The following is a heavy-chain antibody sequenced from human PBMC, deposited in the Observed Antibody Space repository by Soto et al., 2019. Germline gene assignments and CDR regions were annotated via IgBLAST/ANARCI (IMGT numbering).Heavy chain of an antibody. V-gene: IGHV3-48*02. CDR2: ISSRSKSI. CDR3: ETDNYDGSDSV. CDR1: GFSLSNYN. Sequence: GGSLRLSCTASGFSLSNYNMNWVRQAPDKGLEWLSYISSRSKSIYYADSVKGRFTISRDDAKNSLYLQMNSLRDEDTALYYCETDNYDGSDSVWGQGTLVTVSS. D-gene: IGHD3-22*01. J-gene: IGHJ4*02.